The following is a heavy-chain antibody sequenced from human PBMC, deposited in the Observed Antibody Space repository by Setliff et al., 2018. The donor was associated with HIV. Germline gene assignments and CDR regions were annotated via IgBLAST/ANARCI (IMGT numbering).Heavy chain of an antibody. J-gene: IGHJ4*02. D-gene: IGHD7-27*01. Sequence: SGPTLVNPTQTLTLTCTFSGFSLTPRGASVGWIRQPPGRALEWLALIYWNGDERYSASLQGRLSIAKDTSRNQVVLTLTNMSPDDTATYFCAHGRTGIAPPDFDYWGPGSLVTSPQ. CDR3: AHGRTGIAPPDFDY. V-gene: IGHV2-5*01. CDR1: GFSLTPRGAS. CDR2: IYWNGDE.